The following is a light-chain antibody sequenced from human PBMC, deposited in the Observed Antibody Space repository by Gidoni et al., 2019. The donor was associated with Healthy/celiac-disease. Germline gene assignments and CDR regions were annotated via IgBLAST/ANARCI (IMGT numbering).Light chain of an antibody. CDR1: QSISSW. J-gene: IGKJ1*01. Sequence: DIQMTQSPSILSASVGDSVTITCRASQSISSWLAWYQQKPGKAPKLLIYKAYSLESRVPSRFSGSGSGTKFALTISSLQADDFATYYCQQYNSYPPWTFGQGTKVEIK. CDR2: KAY. V-gene: IGKV1-5*03. CDR3: QQYNSYPPWT.